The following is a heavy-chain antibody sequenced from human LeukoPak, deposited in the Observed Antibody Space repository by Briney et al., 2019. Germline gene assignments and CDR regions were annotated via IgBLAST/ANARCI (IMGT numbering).Heavy chain of an antibody. CDR1: GGSFSGYY. CDR2: INHSGST. Sequence: SETLSLTCAVYGGSFSGYYWGWISQPPGKRLEWIGEINHSGSTNYNPSLKSRVTISVDTSKNQFSLKLSSVTAADTAVYYCANTGYDAFDIWGQGTMVTVSS. D-gene: IGHD2-15*01. V-gene: IGHV4-34*01. CDR3: ANTGYDAFDI. J-gene: IGHJ3*02.